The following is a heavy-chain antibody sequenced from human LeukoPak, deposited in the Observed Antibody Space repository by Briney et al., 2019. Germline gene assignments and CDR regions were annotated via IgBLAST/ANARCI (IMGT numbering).Heavy chain of an antibody. CDR3: ARHSRSAYTGYENAFDI. CDR1: GGSISSSRYY. D-gene: IGHD5-12*01. J-gene: IGHJ3*02. CDR2: IYYSGST. Sequence: PSETLSLTCTVSGGSISSSRYYWGWVRQPPGKGLEWIGNIYYSGSTHYNPSLKTRITMSVDTSKNQFSLKLNSVTAADTGIYYCARHSRSAYTGYENAFDIWGQGTMVTVSS. V-gene: IGHV4-39*01.